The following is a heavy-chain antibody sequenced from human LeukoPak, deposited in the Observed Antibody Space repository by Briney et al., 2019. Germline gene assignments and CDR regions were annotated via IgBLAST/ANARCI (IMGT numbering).Heavy chain of an antibody. V-gene: IGHV2-5*02. Sequence: SGPTLVNPTQTLTLTCTFSGFSLSTSGVGVGWIRQPPGKALEWLALIYWDDDKRYSPSLKSRLTITKDTSKNQVVLTMTNMGPVDTATYYCAHGLNYYGSGSYYKPPNFAGYYFDYWGQGTLVTVSS. J-gene: IGHJ4*02. CDR1: GFSLSTSGVG. CDR2: IYWDDDK. D-gene: IGHD3-10*01. CDR3: AHGLNYYGSGSYYKPPNFAGYYFDY.